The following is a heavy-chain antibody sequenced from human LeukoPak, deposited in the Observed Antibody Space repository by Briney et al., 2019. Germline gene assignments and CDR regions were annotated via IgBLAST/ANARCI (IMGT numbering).Heavy chain of an antibody. V-gene: IGHV1-69*05. CDR2: IIPIFGTA. Sequence: SVKVSCKASGGTFSSYAISWVRQAPGQGLEWMGRIIPIFGTANYAQKFQGRVTITTDESTSTAYMELSSLRSEDTAVYYCATVTYYYDSSGYKAGIDPYSQGTLVTVSS. CDR1: GGTFSSYA. CDR3: ATVTYYYDSSGYKAGIDP. J-gene: IGHJ5*02. D-gene: IGHD3-22*01.